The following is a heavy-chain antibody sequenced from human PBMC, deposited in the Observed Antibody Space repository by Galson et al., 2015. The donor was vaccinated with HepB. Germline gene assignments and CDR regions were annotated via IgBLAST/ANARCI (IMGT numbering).Heavy chain of an antibody. Sequence: SVKVSCKASGYTFTSYYMHWVRQAPGQGLEWMGIINPSGGSTSYAQKFQGRVTMTRDTSTSTVYMELSSLRSEDTAVYYCARESRSLGLRLRDWSDPWGQGTLVTVSS. CDR1: GYTFTSYY. CDR2: INPSGGST. V-gene: IGHV1-46*01. D-gene: IGHD5/OR15-5a*01. J-gene: IGHJ5*02. CDR3: ARESRSLGLRLRDWSDP.